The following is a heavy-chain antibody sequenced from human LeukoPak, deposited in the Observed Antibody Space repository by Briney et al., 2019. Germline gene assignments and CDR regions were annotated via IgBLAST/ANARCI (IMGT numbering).Heavy chain of an antibody. J-gene: IGHJ4*02. D-gene: IGHD7-27*01. CDR3: APW. CDR1: GFTFRSCG. V-gene: IGHV3-30*02. CDR2: IPYDGSNT. Sequence: GGSLRLSCAASGFTFRSCGMHWVRQAPGEGLEWGTFIPYDGSNTWYAESVKGRFTISRDNSKNTLYLQMNSLRAEDTAVYYCAPWGGQGTLVTVSS.